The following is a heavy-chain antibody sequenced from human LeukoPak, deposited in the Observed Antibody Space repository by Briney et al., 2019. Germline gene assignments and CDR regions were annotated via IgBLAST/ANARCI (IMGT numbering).Heavy chain of an antibody. D-gene: IGHD3-3*01. CDR3: ATTRRGFGVVIFDY. J-gene: IGHJ4*02. V-gene: IGHV4-61*02. CDR1: GGSISSGSYY. Sequence: MASETLSLTCTVSGGSISSGSYYWSWIRQPAGKGLEWIGRIYTSGSTNYNPSLKSRVTISVDTSKNQFSLKLSSVTAADTAVYYCATTRRGFGVVIFDYWGQGTLVTVSS. CDR2: IYTSGST.